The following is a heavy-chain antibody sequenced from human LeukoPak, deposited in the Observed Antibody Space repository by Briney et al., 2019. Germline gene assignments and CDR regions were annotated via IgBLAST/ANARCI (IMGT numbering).Heavy chain of an antibody. J-gene: IGHJ4*02. CDR3: ARSRSPGYFDY. Sequence: GRSLRLSCAASGFTFSNYALHWVRQAPGKGLEWVAVISYDGSNKFYADSVRGRFTISRDNSKNTLFLQMNSLRPEDTAVYYCARSRSPGYFDYWGQGTLVTVSS. D-gene: IGHD3-10*01. CDR1: GFTFSNYA. CDR2: ISYDGSNK. V-gene: IGHV3-30*04.